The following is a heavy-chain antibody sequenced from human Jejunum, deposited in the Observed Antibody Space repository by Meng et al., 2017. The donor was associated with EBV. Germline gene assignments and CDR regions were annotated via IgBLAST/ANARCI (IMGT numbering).Heavy chain of an antibody. V-gene: IGHV4-61*01. CDR1: GGSVNSGNVY. CDR3: AGLRYSGYDRAFDY. J-gene: IGHJ4*02. D-gene: IGHD5-12*01. Sequence: PESGPGLVKPSETLSLTCTVSGGSVNSGNVYWSWIRQPPGKGLEWIGYIYYSGSTNYIPSLKSRVTISLDTSKNQFSLKLSSVTAADTAVYYCAGLRYSGYDRAFDYWGQGALVTVSS. CDR2: IYYSGST.